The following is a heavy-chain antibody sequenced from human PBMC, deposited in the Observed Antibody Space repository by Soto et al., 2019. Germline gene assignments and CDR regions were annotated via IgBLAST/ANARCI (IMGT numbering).Heavy chain of an antibody. V-gene: IGHV4-34*01. Sequence: WETLSLTCVVYGGSFSGYYWSWIGQSPGKGLEWIGGINHRGSTNYNPSLESRVTISVDTSNNQFSLKLPSVTAADTAMYYCARDGFCTSTTCRVGNWFDPWGQGTLVTVSS. CDR1: GGSFSGYY. D-gene: IGHD2-2*01. CDR2: INHRGST. J-gene: IGHJ5*02. CDR3: ARDGFCTSTTCRVGNWFDP.